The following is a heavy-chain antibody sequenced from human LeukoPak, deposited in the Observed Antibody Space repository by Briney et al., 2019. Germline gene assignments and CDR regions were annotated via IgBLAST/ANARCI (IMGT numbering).Heavy chain of an antibody. CDR1: GFTFSSYW. Sequence: PGGSLRLSCAASGFTFSSYWMSWVRQAPGKGLEWVANIKQDGSEKYYVDSVKGRFTISRDNAKNSRYLQMNSLRAEDTAVYYCARRNGYSSSWYYHYFDYWGQGTLVTVSS. D-gene: IGHD6-13*01. CDR3: ARRNGYSSSWYYHYFDY. V-gene: IGHV3-7*01. J-gene: IGHJ4*02. CDR2: IKQDGSEK.